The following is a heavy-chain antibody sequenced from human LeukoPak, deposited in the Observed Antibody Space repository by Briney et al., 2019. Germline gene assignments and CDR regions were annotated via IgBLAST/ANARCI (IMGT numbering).Heavy chain of an antibody. V-gene: IGHV4-4*07. CDR1: GDSISGYY. CDR3: ARDLEDFDSPANDY. D-gene: IGHD2-15*01. Sequence: SETLSLTCTVSGDSISGYYWAWIRQPARKGLGWIGHIYAPGSSNYSPSFKSRVTMSIDMSNNQFSLRLNSVTAADTAMYYCARDLEDFDSPANDYWGQGTHVIVSP. J-gene: IGHJ4*02. CDR2: IYAPGSS.